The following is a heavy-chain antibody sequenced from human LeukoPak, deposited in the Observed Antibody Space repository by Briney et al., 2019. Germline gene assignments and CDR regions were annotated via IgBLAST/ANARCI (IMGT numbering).Heavy chain of an antibody. D-gene: IGHD4-11*01. CDR1: GFTFSSSA. Sequence: GGSLRLSCAASGFTFSSSAMSWVRQAPGKGLEWVSTFKTKYNQVYYAESVRGRFTISTDNSKNTVFLQMNSLGAEDTALYYCARSVPDYTRFDYWGQGALVTVSS. CDR3: ARSVPDYTRFDY. V-gene: IGHV3-23*05. CDR2: FKTKYNQV. J-gene: IGHJ4*02.